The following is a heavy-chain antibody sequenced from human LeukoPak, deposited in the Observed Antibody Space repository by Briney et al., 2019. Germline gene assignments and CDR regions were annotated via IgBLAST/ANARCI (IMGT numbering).Heavy chain of an antibody. CDR2: ISSSSSYI. CDR3: ARARDSSGWYRSV. CDR1: GFTFSSYS. Sequence: PGGSLRLSCAASGFTFSSYSMNWVRQAPGKGLEWVSSISSSSSYIYYADSVKGRFTISRDNAKNSLYLQMNSLRAEDTAVYYCARARDSSGWYRSVWGQGTLVTVSS. J-gene: IGHJ4*02. V-gene: IGHV3-21*01. D-gene: IGHD6-19*01.